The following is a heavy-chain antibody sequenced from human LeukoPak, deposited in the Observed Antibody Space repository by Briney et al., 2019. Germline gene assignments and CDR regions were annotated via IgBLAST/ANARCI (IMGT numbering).Heavy chain of an antibody. J-gene: IGHJ6*03. V-gene: IGHV4-34*01. CDR3: ARGYQLPYYYYYYMDV. CDR2: INHSGST. CDR1: GGSFSGYY. Sequence: SETLSLTCAVYGGSFSGYYWSWIRQPPGKGLEWIGEINHSGSTNYNPSLKSRVTISVDTSKNQFSLKLSSVTAADTAVYYCARGYQLPYYYYYYMDVWGKGTTVTVSS. D-gene: IGHD2-2*01.